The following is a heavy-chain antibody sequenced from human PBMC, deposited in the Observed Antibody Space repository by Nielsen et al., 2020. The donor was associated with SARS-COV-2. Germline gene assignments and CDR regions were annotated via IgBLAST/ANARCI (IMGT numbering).Heavy chain of an antibody. Sequence: ASVKVSCTASGYTFTSYAMHWVRQAPGQRLEWMGWINAGNGNTKYSQKFQGRVTITRDTSASTAYMELSSLRSEDTAVYYCAREPSMVRGVTRYYYYGMDVWGQGTTVTVSS. CDR1: GYTFTSYA. D-gene: IGHD3-10*01. V-gene: IGHV1-3*01. CDR3: AREPSMVRGVTRYYYYGMDV. J-gene: IGHJ6*02. CDR2: INAGNGNT.